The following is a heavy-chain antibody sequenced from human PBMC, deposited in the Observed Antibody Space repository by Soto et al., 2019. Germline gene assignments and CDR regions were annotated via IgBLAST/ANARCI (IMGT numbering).Heavy chain of an antibody. V-gene: IGHV3-15*01. CDR1: GFTFRNAW. Sequence: EVQLVESGGGLVEPGGSLRLSCAVAGFTFRNAWMSWVRQAPGQGLEWVGRIKRETDGGTTDYAAPVKCRFTISRDDSKNPLYLQMNSLKTEDTAVYYCTTAATTVTTIDYWGKGTLVTVSS. CDR2: IKRETDGGTT. D-gene: IGHD4-17*01. J-gene: IGHJ4*02. CDR3: TTAATTVTTIDY.